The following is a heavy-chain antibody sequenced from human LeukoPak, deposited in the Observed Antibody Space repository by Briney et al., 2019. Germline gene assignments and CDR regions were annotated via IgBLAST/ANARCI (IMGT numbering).Heavy chain of an antibody. Sequence: GGSLRLSCAASEFTFSSYWMSWVRQAPGKGLEWVANIKQDGSEKYYVDSVKGRFTVSRDDAKSSLYLQMNSLRAEDTAVYYCARVIGGYSHGPFDYWGQGTLVTVSS. CDR3: ARVIGGYSHGPFDY. CDR2: IKQDGSEK. D-gene: IGHD5-18*01. J-gene: IGHJ4*02. V-gene: IGHV3-7*01. CDR1: EFTFSSYW.